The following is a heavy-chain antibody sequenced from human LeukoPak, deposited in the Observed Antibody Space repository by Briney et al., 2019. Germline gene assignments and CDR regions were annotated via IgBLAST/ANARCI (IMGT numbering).Heavy chain of an antibody. V-gene: IGHV4-34*01. CDR1: GGSFSGYY. J-gene: IGHJ4*02. D-gene: IGHD6-19*01. Sequence: SETLSLTCAVYGGSFSGYYWSWIRQPPGKGLEWIGEINHSGSTNYNPSLKSRVTISVDTSKNQFSLELSSVTAADTAVYYCARAVAGTTDRGDLYYFDYWGQGTLVTVSS. CDR2: INHSGST. CDR3: ARAVAGTTDRGDLYYFDY.